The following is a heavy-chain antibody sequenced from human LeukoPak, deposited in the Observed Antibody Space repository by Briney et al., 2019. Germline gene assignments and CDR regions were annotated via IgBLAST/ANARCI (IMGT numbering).Heavy chain of an antibody. J-gene: IGHJ6*03. V-gene: IGHV3-11*04. Sequence: PGGSLRLSCAASGFSFSDYYINWIRQAPGKGLEWVSYISYGGGTKHYADSVKGRFTVSRDNAKNSVILQMNSLRAEDTAVYYCARGGQCNGGNCYADYFYYYMDVWGKGATVTVSS. D-gene: IGHD2-15*01. CDR1: GFSFSDYY. CDR2: ISYGGGTK. CDR3: ARGGQCNGGNCYADYFYYYMDV.